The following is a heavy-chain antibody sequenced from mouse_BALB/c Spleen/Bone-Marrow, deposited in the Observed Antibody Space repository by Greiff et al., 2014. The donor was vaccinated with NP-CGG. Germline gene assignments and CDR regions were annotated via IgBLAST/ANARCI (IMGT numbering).Heavy chain of an antibody. CDR2: IPPGSGTT. CDR3: ARGSYYYGSSSPWFAY. V-gene: IGHV1S41*01. J-gene: IGHJ3*01. Sequence: DLVKPGASGKLSCKASGYTFTSYWINWIKQRPGQGLEWIGRIPPGSGTTYYNEMFKGKATLTVDTSSTTAYIQLSSLSSEDSAVYFCARGSYYYGSSSPWFAYWGQGTLVTVSA. D-gene: IGHD1-1*01. CDR1: GYTFTSYW.